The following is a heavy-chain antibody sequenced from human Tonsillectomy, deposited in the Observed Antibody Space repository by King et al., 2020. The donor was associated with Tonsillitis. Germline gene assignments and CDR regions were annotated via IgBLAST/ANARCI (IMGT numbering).Heavy chain of an antibody. CDR1: GFTFRSYA. Sequence: QLVQSGGGVVQPGGSLRLSCAASGFTFRSYAMHWVRQAPGKGLEWGAFIRFDGTNKYYADSVKGRFTISRDNSKNTRYLQMNSLRTEDTAVYYCAKDGSSGWDPMNYFDYWGQGTLVTVSS. CDR3: AKDGSSGWDPMNYFDY. V-gene: IGHV3-30*02. D-gene: IGHD6-19*01. J-gene: IGHJ4*02. CDR2: IRFDGTNK.